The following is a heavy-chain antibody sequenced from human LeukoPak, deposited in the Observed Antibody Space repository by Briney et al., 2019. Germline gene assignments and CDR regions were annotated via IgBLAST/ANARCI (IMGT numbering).Heavy chain of an antibody. CDR3: ARTSSGWYYSNYFDY. CDR2: TNPNSGGT. J-gene: IGHJ4*02. Sequence: GASVKVSCKASGYTFTGYYMHWVRQAPGQGLEWMGWTNPNSGGTNYAQKFQGRVTMTRDTSISTAYMELSRLRSDDTAVYYCARTSSGWYYSNYFDYWGQGTLVTVSS. D-gene: IGHD6-19*01. V-gene: IGHV1-2*02. CDR1: GYTFTGYY.